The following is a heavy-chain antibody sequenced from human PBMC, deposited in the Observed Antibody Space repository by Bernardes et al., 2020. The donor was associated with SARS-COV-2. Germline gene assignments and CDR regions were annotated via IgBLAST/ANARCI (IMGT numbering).Heavy chain of an antibody. V-gene: IGHV4-39*01. D-gene: IGHD3-3*01. CDR3: ARLGNYDFWSGLGGEFDY. CDR2: IYYSGRT. CDR1: GVSISNANYY. J-gene: IGHJ4*02. Sequence: SETLSLTCIVSGVSISNANYYWGWIRQPPGKGLEWIGNIYYSGRTHYNPSLKSRVTTSVDRSKNQFSLKLTSVTAADTAVYYCARLGNYDFWSGLGGEFDYWGQGTLVTVSS.